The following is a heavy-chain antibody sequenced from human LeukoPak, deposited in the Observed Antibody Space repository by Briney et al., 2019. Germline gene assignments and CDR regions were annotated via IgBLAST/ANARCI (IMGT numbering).Heavy chain of an antibody. V-gene: IGHV1-2*02. CDR1: GHSFIGYS. CDR2: INPNTGGT. CDR3: AREYVADSSPLFDY. D-gene: IGHD6-13*01. J-gene: IGHJ4*02. Sequence: ASVKVSCKASGHSFIGYSMHWVRQAPGQGLEWMGWINPNTGGTNYAQKFQGRVTMTRDTSISTAYMERSSLRSDDTAVYHCAREYVADSSPLFDYWGQGSLVTVSS.